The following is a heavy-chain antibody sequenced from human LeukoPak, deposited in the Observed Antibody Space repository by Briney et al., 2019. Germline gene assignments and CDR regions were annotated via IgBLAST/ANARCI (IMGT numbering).Heavy chain of an antibody. CDR2: IIPIFGTA. CDR1: GGTFSSYA. Sequence: SVKVSCKASGGTFSSYAISWVRQAPGQGLEWMGGIIPIFGTANYAQKFQGRVTITADKSTSTAYMELSSLRSEDTAVYYCARGLGAPGYSSAGASYYYYMDVWGKGTTVTVSS. J-gene: IGHJ6*03. D-gene: IGHD6-19*01. V-gene: IGHV1-69*06. CDR3: ARGLGAPGYSSAGASYYYYMDV.